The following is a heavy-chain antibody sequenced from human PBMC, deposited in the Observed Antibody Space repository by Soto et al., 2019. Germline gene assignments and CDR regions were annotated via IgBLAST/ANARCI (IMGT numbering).Heavy chain of an antibody. J-gene: IGHJ4*02. V-gene: IGHV4-4*02. D-gene: IGHD5-18*01. CDR2: IYDSGTT. Sequence: QVQLQESGPGLVKPSGTLSLTCTVSGDSINGNYWSWVRQPPGKGPEWIGEIYDSGTTYYNPSLNRRATISLDKSKNQFSLNLNSVTAADTAVYYCARNRGYSQGDWGPGTLVTVSS. CDR1: GDSINGNY. CDR3: ARNRGYSQGD.